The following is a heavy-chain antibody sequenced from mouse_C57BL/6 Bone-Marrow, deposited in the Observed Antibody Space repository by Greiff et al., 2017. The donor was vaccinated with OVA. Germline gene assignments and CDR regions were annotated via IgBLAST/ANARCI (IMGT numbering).Heavy chain of an antibody. CDR1: GYSFTGYY. V-gene: IGHV1-42*01. CDR2: INPSTGGT. CDR3: ARRDFDV. Sequence: EVKLEESGPELVKPGASVKISCKASGYSFTGYYMNWVKQSPEKSLEWIGEINPSTGGTTYNQKFKAKATLTVDKSSSTAYMQLKSLTSEDSAVYYCARRDFDVWGTGTTVTVSS. J-gene: IGHJ1*03.